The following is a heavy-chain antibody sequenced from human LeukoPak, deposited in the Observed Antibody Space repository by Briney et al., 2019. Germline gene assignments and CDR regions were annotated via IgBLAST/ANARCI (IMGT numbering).Heavy chain of an antibody. D-gene: IGHD2-15*01. CDR1: GFTFNTYA. J-gene: IGHJ4*02. CDR2: IKSDGKT. Sequence: PGGSLRLSCAASGFTFNTYAMSWVRQAPGLGLEWVSVIKSDGKTHYTDSVKGRFTISRDNSKNTLYLQMNSLRAEDTAVYSCAKGDCSGGSCYPNFDYWGQGTLVTVSS. V-gene: IGHV3-23*01. CDR3: AKGDCSGGSCYPNFDY.